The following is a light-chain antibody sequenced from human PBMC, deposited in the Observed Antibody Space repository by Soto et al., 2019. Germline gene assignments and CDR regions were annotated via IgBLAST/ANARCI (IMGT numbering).Light chain of an antibody. Sequence: DIQMTQSPSTLSATPGDGATISCRASQCVSSWLAWYQHKPGKAPKLLIYGASRMDSGVPARFSGSGSGTEFTLTISSLQPEDFATYYCQQSYNSPLTFGGGTKVDIK. CDR2: GAS. CDR3: QQSYNSPLT. J-gene: IGKJ4*01. CDR1: QCVSSW. V-gene: IGKV1-5*01.